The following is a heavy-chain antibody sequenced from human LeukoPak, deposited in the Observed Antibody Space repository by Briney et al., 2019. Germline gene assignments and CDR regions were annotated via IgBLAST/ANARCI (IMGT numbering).Heavy chain of an antibody. D-gene: IGHD6-13*01. CDR3: ARDQGAVSWWDC. Sequence: GGSLRLSCAASGFTFSSYAMSWVRQAPGKGLEWVSAISGSGGSTYYADSVKGRFTISRDNAKNSLYLQMNSLRDEDTAVYYCARDQGAVSWWDCWGQGTLVTVSS. V-gene: IGHV3-23*01. CDR1: GFTFSSYA. J-gene: IGHJ4*02. CDR2: ISGSGGST.